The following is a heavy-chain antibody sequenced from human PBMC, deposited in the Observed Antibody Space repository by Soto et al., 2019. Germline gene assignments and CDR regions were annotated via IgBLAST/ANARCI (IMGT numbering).Heavy chain of an antibody. CDR1: GGSISSYY. CDR2: IYYSGST. CDR3: ARSTNWGFYRGGAFDI. D-gene: IGHD7-27*01. V-gene: IGHV4-59*01. Sequence: SETLSLTCTVSGGSISSYYWSWIRQPPGKGLEWIGYIYYSGSTNYNPSLKSRVTISVDTSKNQFSLKLSSVTAADTAVYYCARSTNWGFYRGGAFDIWGQGTMVTVSS. J-gene: IGHJ3*02.